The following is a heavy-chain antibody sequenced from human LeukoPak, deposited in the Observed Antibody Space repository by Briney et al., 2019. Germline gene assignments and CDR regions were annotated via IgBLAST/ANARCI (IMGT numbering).Heavy chain of an antibody. J-gene: IGHJ1*01. V-gene: IGHV4-31*03. CDR2: IYYSGST. CDR3: ALGYCGGGSCYAREYFQH. CDR1: GGSISSGGYY. Sequence: SETLSLTCTVSGGSISSGGYYWTWIHQHPGKGLEWIGYIYYSGSTYYNPSLKSRVTISVDTSKNQFSLRLSSVTAADTAVYYCALGYCGGGSCYAREYFQHWGQGTLVTVSS. D-gene: IGHD2-15*01.